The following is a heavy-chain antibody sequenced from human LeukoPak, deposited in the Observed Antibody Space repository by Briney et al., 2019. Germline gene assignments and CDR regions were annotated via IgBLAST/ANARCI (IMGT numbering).Heavy chain of an antibody. Sequence: GGSLRLSCAASGFTFSSYEMNWVRQAPGKGLEWVSYISSSGSTIYYADSVKGRFTISRDNAKNSLYLQMNSLRAEDTAVYYCARDLYDSSGDVDYWGQGTLVTVSS. J-gene: IGHJ4*02. CDR2: ISSSGSTI. CDR3: ARDLYDSSGDVDY. CDR1: GFTFSSYE. D-gene: IGHD3-22*01. V-gene: IGHV3-48*03.